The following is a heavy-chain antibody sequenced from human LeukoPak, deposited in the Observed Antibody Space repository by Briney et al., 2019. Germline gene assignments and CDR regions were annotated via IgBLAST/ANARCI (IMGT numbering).Heavy chain of an antibody. Sequence: PGGSLRLSCAASGFTFSSYSMNWVRQAPGKGLEWVAIIWSDGGSKYYADSVKGRFTISRDNSKNTLYLQMNSLRAEDTAVYYCARWGHSHGDYWGQGTLVTVSS. CDR2: IWSDGGSK. J-gene: IGHJ4*02. CDR1: GFTFSSYS. D-gene: IGHD6-13*01. CDR3: ARWGHSHGDY. V-gene: IGHV3-33*08.